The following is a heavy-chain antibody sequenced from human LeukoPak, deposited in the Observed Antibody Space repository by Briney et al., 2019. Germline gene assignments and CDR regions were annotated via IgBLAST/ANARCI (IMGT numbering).Heavy chain of an antibody. Sequence: PGGSLRLSCAASEFSFSTNWMHWVRQTRGKGLEWVAELNEDGSVKYYVDSVKGRFTISRDNAKSLLFLQMYNLRTEDTGVYFCANVPRSTVSYWGRGTLVTVSS. CDR2: LNEDGSVK. CDR3: ANVPRSTVSY. V-gene: IGHV3-7*01. CDR1: EFSFSTNW. D-gene: IGHD2-2*01. J-gene: IGHJ4*02.